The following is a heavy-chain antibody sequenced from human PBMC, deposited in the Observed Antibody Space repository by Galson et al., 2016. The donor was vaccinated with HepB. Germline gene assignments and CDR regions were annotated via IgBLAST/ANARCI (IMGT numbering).Heavy chain of an antibody. Sequence: LSLTCTVSGGSISSGSYYWNWIRQPAGKGLEWIGRIYTSGSTNYNPSLKSRVTISVDTSKNQFSLKLNSVTAADTAVYYCARTRRGYDFWSGSSRDYFDYWGQGTLVTVSS. CDR2: IYTSGST. CDR1: GGSISSGSYY. CDR3: ARTRRGYDFWSGSSRDYFDY. D-gene: IGHD3-3*01. V-gene: IGHV4-61*02. J-gene: IGHJ4*02.